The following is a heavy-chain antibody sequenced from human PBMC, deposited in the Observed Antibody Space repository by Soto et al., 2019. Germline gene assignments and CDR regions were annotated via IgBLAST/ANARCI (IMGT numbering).Heavy chain of an antibody. V-gene: IGHV3-74*01. Sequence: VGSLRLSCAASGFTCSSYWMHWVRQAPGKGLVWVSRINSDGSSTSYADSVKGRFTISRDNAKNTLYLQMNSLRAEDTAVYYCARRGYDILTGPEYYFDYWGQGTLVTVSS. CDR3: ARRGYDILTGPEYYFDY. CDR2: INSDGSST. D-gene: IGHD3-9*01. CDR1: GFTCSSYW. J-gene: IGHJ4*02.